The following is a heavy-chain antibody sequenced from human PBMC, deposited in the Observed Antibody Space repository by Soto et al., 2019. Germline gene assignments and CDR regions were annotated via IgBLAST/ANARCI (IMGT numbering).Heavy chain of an antibody. D-gene: IGHD3-22*01. CDR3: AREYYYDSSGYRSLFDY. V-gene: IGHV1-46*01. CDR1: GYTFTSYY. J-gene: IGHJ4*02. CDR2: INPSGGST. Sequence: ASVKVSCKASGYTFTSYYMHWVRQAPGQGLEWMGIINPSGGSTSYAQKFQGRVTMTRDTSTSTVYMEMSSLRSEDTAVYYCAREYYYDSSGYRSLFDYWGQGTLVPVSS.